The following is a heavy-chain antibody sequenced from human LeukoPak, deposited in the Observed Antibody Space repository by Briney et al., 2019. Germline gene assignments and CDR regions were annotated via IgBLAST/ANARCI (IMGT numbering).Heavy chain of an antibody. Sequence: SETLSLTCTVAGGSISNHYWSWIRQSPGKGLEWIAYIFYTGSYNYNPSLKSRVTISVDTSKNQFSLKLSSVTAADTAVYYCARGSDYDYIWGSYRHACFDYWGQGTLVTVSS. V-gene: IGHV4-59*11. CDR3: ARGSDYDYIWGSYRHACFDY. J-gene: IGHJ4*02. CDR2: IFYTGSY. D-gene: IGHD3-16*02. CDR1: GGSISNHY.